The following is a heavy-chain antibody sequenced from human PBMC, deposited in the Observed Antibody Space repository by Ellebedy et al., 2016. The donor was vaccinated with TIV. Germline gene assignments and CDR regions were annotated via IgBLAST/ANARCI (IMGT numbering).Heavy chain of an antibody. D-gene: IGHD6-19*01. Sequence: GESLKISCAASGFTFSSYSMNWVRQAPGKGLEWVSSISSSSSYIYYADSVKGRFTISRDNAKNSLYLQMNSLRAEDTAVYYCASIAVAGGEGYWGQGTLVTVSS. CDR1: GFTFSSYS. CDR2: ISSSSSYI. CDR3: ASIAVAGGEGY. V-gene: IGHV3-21*01. J-gene: IGHJ4*02.